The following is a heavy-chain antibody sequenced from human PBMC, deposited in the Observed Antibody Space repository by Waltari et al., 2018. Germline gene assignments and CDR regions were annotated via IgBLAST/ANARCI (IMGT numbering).Heavy chain of an antibody. CDR2: IYSGGST. J-gene: IGHJ4*02. D-gene: IGHD3-3*01. Sequence: EVQLVESGGGLVQPGGSLRLSCAASGFTVSSTYMSWVRQAPGKGLEWVSVIYSGGSTYYADSVKGRFTISRHNSNNTLYLQMNSLRAEDTAVYYCARVYYDFWSGFDYWGQGTLVTVSS. V-gene: IGHV3-53*04. CDR1: GFTVSSTY. CDR3: ARVYYDFWSGFDY.